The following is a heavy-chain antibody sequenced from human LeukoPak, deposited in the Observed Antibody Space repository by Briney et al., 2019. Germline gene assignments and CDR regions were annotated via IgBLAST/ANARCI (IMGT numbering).Heavy chain of an antibody. CDR3: ARSYRRGLVVTAINWFDP. CDR2: INHSGST. J-gene: IGHJ5*02. Sequence: SETLSLTCTVSGGSISSSSYYWGWIRQPPGKRLEWIGEINHSGSTNYNPSLKSRVTISVDTSKNQFSLKLSSVTAADTAVYYCARSYRRGLVVTAINWFDPWGQGTLVTVSS. CDR1: GGSISSSSYY. D-gene: IGHD2-21*02. V-gene: IGHV4-39*07.